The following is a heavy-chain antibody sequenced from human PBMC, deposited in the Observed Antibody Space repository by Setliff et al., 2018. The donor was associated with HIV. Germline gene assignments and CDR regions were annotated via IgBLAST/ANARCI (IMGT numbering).Heavy chain of an antibody. D-gene: IGHD3-22*01. V-gene: IGHV4-39*01. Sequence: SETLSLTCTVSGGSISSSSYYWGGIRQPPGKGLEWIGSIYYSGSTYYTPSLKSRVTISVDTSKNQFSLKLSSVTAAETAVYYCARHQYYYDSSGGGALDYWGQGTLVTVSS. CDR1: GGSISSSSYY. J-gene: IGHJ4*02. CDR3: ARHQYYYDSSGGGALDY. CDR2: IYYSGST.